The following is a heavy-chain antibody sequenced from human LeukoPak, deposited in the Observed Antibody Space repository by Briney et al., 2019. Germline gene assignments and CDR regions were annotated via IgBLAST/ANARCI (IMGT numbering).Heavy chain of an antibody. CDR2: ISSDGSST. Sequence: GGSLRLSCAASGFTYTNHWMHWVRQTPGKGLVWFSRISSDGSSTTYADSVKGRFTISIDNSKNTLYLQMNNLRAEDTSMYYYVRDQRLTGSPDIDYWGQRTLVIVSS. J-gene: IGHJ4*02. CDR3: VRDQRLTGSPDIDY. D-gene: IGHD2-15*01. CDR1: GFTYTNHW. V-gene: IGHV3-74*03.